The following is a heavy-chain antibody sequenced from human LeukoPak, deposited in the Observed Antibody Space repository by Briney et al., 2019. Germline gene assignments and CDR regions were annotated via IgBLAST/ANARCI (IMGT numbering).Heavy chain of an antibody. D-gene: IGHD3-16*01. J-gene: IGHJ4*02. Sequence: GGSLRLSCAASGFTFNIYWIHWVRQALGKGLVWVSRINSDGTSTSYADSVKGRFTISRDNAKNTLYLQMNSLRAEDTAVYYCARDRNYGIDYWGQGSLVTVSS. CDR1: GFTFNIYW. CDR2: INSDGTST. V-gene: IGHV3-74*01. CDR3: ARDRNYGIDY.